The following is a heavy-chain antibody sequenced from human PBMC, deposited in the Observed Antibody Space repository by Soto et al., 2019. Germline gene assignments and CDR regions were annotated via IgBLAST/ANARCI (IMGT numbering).Heavy chain of an antibody. CDR2: ISNSGNT. J-gene: IGHJ6*02. V-gene: IGHV4-61*08. CDR1: GGSGGSDGYY. Sequence: SETLSLTCTVSGGSGGSDGYYWSWIRQPPGKGLEWIGFISNSGNTKFNPSLKSRVTISLDTSKNQFSLRLTSVTAADTAVYYCAREISRDGYNFGSGAMGVWGQGTTVTVSS. CDR3: AREISRDGYNFGSGAMGV. D-gene: IGHD5-12*01.